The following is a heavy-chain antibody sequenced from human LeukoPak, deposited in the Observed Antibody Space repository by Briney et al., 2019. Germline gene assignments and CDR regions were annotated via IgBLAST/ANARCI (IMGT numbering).Heavy chain of an antibody. J-gene: IGHJ5*02. Sequence: PGGSLRLSCAASAFTFSTYSMTWVRQAPGKGLEWVSSISSSSSYIYYADSVKGRFTISRDNAKNSLYLQMNSLRAEDTAVYYCAREGGAYRFDPWGQGTLVTVSS. CDR2: ISSSSSYI. V-gene: IGHV3-21*01. CDR3: AREGGAYRFDP. CDR1: AFTFSTYS. D-gene: IGHD1-26*01.